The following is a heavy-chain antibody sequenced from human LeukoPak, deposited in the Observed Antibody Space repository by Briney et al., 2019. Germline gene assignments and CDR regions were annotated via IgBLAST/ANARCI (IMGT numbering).Heavy chain of an antibody. CDR3: AREVAPLYFHYGMDV. J-gene: IGHJ6*01. CDR1: GFTFSSYG. V-gene: IGHV3-33*01. D-gene: IGHD2-21*01. CDR2: KWYDGRNN. Sequence: RSLRLSCAASGFTFSSYGMHWVRQAPGKGLEWVAVKWYDGRNNCYAASVKGRFTISRDDSKTTVYLLMNSLRAEDTAVYYCAREVAPLYFHYGMDVWGEGTTVTVSS.